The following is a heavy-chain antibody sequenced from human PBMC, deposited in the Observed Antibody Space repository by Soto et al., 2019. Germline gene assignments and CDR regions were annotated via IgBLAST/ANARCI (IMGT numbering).Heavy chain of an antibody. CDR1: GFTFSDYY. CDR2: ISSNSNYK. D-gene: IGHD3-16*01. V-gene: IGHV3-11*03. Sequence: GALRLSCAASGFTFSDYYMSWIRQAPGKGLEWISYISSNSNYKNHADSVRGRFTISRDNAKISLNLTSVTDADTAVYYCASVTFGGVVLAHWGQGTLVTVSS. J-gene: IGHJ4*02. CDR3: ASVTFGGVVLAH.